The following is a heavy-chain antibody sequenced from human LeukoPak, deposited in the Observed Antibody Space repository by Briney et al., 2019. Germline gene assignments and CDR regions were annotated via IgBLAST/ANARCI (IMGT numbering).Heavy chain of an antibody. CDR2: ISSNGGST. CDR1: GFTFSSYA. V-gene: IGHV3-64*01. J-gene: IGHJ4*02. CDR3: RTYYYDSSGYYQDFDY. D-gene: IGHD3-22*01. Sequence: GGSLRLSCAASGFTFSSYAMHWVRQAPGKGLEYVSAISSNGGSTYYANSVKGRFTISRDNSKNTLYLQMGSLRAEDMAVYYCRTYYYDSSGYYQDFDYWGQGTLVTVSS.